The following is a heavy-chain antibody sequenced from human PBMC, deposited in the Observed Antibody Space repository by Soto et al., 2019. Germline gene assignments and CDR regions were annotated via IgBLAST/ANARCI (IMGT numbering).Heavy chain of an antibody. CDR2: IYYSGST. D-gene: IGHD3-3*01. J-gene: IGHJ6*02. Sequence: SETMSLTCTVSGGSISSGEYYWSWIRQPPEKGLEWIGYIYYSGSTYYNPSLKSRVTISVDTSKNQFSLKLSSVTAADTAVYYCARVLGVGYDFWSGYPFYGMDVWGQGTTVTVSS. V-gene: IGHV4-30-4*01. CDR1: GGSISSGEYY. CDR3: ARVLGVGYDFWSGYPFYGMDV.